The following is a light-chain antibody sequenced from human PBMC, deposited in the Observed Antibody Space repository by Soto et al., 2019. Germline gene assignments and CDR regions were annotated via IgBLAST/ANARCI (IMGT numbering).Light chain of an antibody. CDR1: QSVSSK. CDR3: QQYNNWPPWT. CDR2: GAS. J-gene: IGKJ1*01. Sequence: VVRKSPATLSESTEEGATLSCRASQSVSSKLAWYQQKPGQAPRLLIYGASSRATGIPDRFTGSGSGTEFTLTISSLQSEDFAVYYCQQYNNWPPWTFGQGTNVDI. V-gene: IGKV3D-15*01.